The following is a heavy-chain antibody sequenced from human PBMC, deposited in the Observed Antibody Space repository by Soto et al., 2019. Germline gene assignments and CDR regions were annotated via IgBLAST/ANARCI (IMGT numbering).Heavy chain of an antibody. CDR3: AREIGSTVAGGKFYYFGRDV. CDR1: GFTFSSYV. Sequence: GGSLRLSCAASGFTFSSYVMHWVRQAPGKGLEWVAVISYDGSNEYSADSVKGRFTISRDNSKNTLNLQMNSLRAEDTAVYYCAREIGSTVAGGKFYYFGRDVWGQGTTVTVSS. V-gene: IGHV3-30*03. D-gene: IGHD6-19*01. J-gene: IGHJ6*01. CDR2: ISYDGSNE.